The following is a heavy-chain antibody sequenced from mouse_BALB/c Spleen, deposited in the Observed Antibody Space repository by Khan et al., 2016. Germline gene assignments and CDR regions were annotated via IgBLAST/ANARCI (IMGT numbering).Heavy chain of an antibody. Sequence: EVQLVETGPDLVKPSQSLSLTCTVTGYSITSGYSWHWIRQFPGNKLEWMGYISYSGSTSYNPSLKSRISITRDTSKNQFFLQLNSVTTEDTATYYCAGDYYGSSFFAYWGQGTLVTVSA. CDR3: AGDYYGSSFFAY. CDR2: ISYSGST. D-gene: IGHD1-1*01. CDR1: GYSITSGYS. V-gene: IGHV3-1*02. J-gene: IGHJ3*01.